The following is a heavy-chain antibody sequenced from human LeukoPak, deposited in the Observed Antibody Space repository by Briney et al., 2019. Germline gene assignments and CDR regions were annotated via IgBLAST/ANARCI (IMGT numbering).Heavy chain of an antibody. CDR1: GFKFNDYG. D-gene: IGHD1-26*01. Sequence: GGSLRLSCTASGFKFNDYGMYWVRLPPQKGPEWVALVWFDNSNEHYADSVKGRFFIPRNNDDNTLFLHMNSLTVEDTAVYYCAKGRGPTPLGDAGADVWGKGTAVAVSA. CDR2: VWFDNSNE. V-gene: IGHV3-33*06. CDR3: AKGRGPTPLGDAGADV. J-gene: IGHJ6*04.